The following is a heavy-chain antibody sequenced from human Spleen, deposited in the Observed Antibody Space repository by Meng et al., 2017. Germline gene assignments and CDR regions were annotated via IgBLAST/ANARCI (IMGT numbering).Heavy chain of an antibody. J-gene: IGHJ2*01. CDR3: ARDLGRDWYFDL. V-gene: IGHV4-4*02. CDR2: IFHSGST. CDR1: GGSISSSNW. Sequence: QRREGGPGLVKPAGALVLTCAVSGGSISSSNWWNWVRQPPGKGLEWIGEIFHSGSTNYNPSLKSRVTISVDKSKNQFSLRLSSVTAADTAVYYCARDLGRDWYFDLWGRGTLVTVSS. D-gene: IGHD3-16*01.